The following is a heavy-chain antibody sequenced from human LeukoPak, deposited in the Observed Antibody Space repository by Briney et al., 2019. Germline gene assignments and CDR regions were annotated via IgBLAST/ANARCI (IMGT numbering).Heavy chain of an antibody. CDR2: ISSSGSTI. V-gene: IGHV3-48*03. D-gene: IGHD6-19*01. J-gene: IGHJ4*02. CDR3: ARDPSLAVAGFFDY. CDR1: GFTFSSYE. Sequence: GGSLRRSCAASGFTFSSYEMNWVRQAPGKGLEWVSYISSSGSTIYYADSVKGRFTISRDNAKNSLYLQMNSLRAEDTAVYYCARDPSLAVAGFFDYWGQGTLVTVSS.